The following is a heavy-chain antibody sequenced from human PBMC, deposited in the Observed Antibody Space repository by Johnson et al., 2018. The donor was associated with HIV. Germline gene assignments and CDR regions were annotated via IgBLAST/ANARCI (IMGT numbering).Heavy chain of an antibody. CDR1: GFTFSSYA. CDR3: AKDQWSSSWTNDAFDI. CDR2: ISGSGGST. V-gene: IGHV3-23*04. Sequence: VQVVESGGGVVQPGGSLRLSCAASGFTFSSYAMSWVRQAPGKGLEWVSAISGSGGSTYYADSVKGRLTIPRDNSKNTLYLQMNSLRAEDTAVYYCAKDQWSSSWTNDAFDIWGQGTMVTVSS. J-gene: IGHJ3*02. D-gene: IGHD6-13*01.